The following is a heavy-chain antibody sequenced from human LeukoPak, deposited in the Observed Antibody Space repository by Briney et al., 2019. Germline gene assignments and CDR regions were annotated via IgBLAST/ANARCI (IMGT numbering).Heavy chain of an antibody. CDR1: GGSISSSSYY. CDR2: INHSGST. D-gene: IGHD3-3*01. J-gene: IGHJ6*03. CDR3: ARADFWSGPYYYYYMDV. V-gene: IGHV4-39*07. Sequence: SEPLTLTCTVSGGSISSSSYYWGWIRQSPGKGLEWIGEINHSGSTNYNPSLKSRVTISVDRSKNQFSLKLSSVTAADTAVYYCARADFWSGPYYYYYMDVWGKGTTVTVSS.